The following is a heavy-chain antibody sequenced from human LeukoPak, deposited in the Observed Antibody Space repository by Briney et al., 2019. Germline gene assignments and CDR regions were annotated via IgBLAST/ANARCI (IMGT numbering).Heavy chain of an antibody. Sequence: ASVKVSCKVSGYTLTELSMHWVRQAPGKGLEWMGGFDPEDGETIYAQKFRGRVTMTEDTSTDTAYMELSSLRSEDTAVYYCATGQHYDFWSGASADAFAIWGQGTMVTVSS. D-gene: IGHD3-3*01. J-gene: IGHJ3*02. CDR3: ATGQHYDFWSGASADAFAI. CDR1: GYTLTELS. V-gene: IGHV1-24*01. CDR2: FDPEDGET.